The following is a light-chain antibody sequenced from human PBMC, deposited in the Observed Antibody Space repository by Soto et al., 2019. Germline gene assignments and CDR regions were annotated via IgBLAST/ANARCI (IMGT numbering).Light chain of an antibody. V-gene: IGLV1-40*01. CDR3: QSYDSSLSVV. Sequence: QSVLTQPPSVSGAPGQRVTISCTGSSSNIGAGYDAHWYQQLPGTAPKLLIYGNSNRPSGVPDRFSASKSGTSASLAITGLQAEDEADYYCQSYDSSLSVVFGGGTKLTVL. CDR1: SSNIGAGYD. J-gene: IGLJ2*01. CDR2: GNS.